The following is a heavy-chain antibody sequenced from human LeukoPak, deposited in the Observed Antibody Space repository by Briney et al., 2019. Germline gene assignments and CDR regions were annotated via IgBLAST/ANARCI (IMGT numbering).Heavy chain of an antibody. CDR3: AKSGSSSPYYFDY. V-gene: IGHV3-23*01. CDR1: GFSFSDYA. Sequence: GGSLRLSCAASGFSFSDYAMSWVRQAPGKGLEWVSGIGSDGSTHHAESVKGRFAISRDNSKSTLYLQMNSLRAEDTALYYCAKSGSSSPYYFDYWGQGTLVTVSS. D-gene: IGHD6-13*01. J-gene: IGHJ4*02. CDR2: IGSDGST.